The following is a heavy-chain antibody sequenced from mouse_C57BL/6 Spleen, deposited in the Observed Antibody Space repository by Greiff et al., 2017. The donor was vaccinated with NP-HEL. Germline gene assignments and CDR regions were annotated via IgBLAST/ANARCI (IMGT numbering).Heavy chain of an antibody. Sequence: EVMLVESGGGLVQPKGSLKLSCAASGFSFNTYAMNWVRQAPGKGLEWVARIRSKSNNYATYYADSVKDRFTISRDDSESMLYLQMNNLKTEDTAMYYCVRQRDGSPFAYWGQGTLVTVSA. CDR3: VRQRDGSPFAY. CDR1: GFSFNTYA. V-gene: IGHV10-1*01. CDR2: IRSKSNNYAT. D-gene: IGHD1-1*01. J-gene: IGHJ3*01.